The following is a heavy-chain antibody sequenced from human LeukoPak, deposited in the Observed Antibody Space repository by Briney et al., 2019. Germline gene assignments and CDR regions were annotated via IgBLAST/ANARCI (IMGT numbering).Heavy chain of an antibody. Sequence: PGGSLRLSCAASEFTFSSYWMHWVRRAPGKGLVWVSRINSDWSSTSYADSVKGRFTISRDNAKNMLYLQMNSLRAEDTAVYYCARRVWGDYLDYWGQGTLVTVSS. CDR2: INSDWSST. CDR3: ARRVWGDYLDY. D-gene: IGHD3-10*01. CDR1: EFTFSSYW. V-gene: IGHV3-74*01. J-gene: IGHJ4*02.